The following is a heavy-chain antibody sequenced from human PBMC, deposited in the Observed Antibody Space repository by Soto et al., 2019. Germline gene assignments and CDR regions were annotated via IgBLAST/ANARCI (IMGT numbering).Heavy chain of an antibody. CDR2: ISAYNGNT. J-gene: IGHJ6*02. CDR3: ARGYCSSTSCYPLYYYYYGMDV. V-gene: IGHV1-18*01. Sequence: QVPLVQSGAEVKKPGASVKVSCKASGYTFTSYGISWVRQAPGQGLEWMGWISAYNGNTNYAQKLQGRVTMTTDTSTSTAYMELRSLRSYDTAVYYCARGYCSSTSCYPLYYYYYGMDVWGQGTTVTVSS. D-gene: IGHD2-2*01. CDR1: GYTFTSYG.